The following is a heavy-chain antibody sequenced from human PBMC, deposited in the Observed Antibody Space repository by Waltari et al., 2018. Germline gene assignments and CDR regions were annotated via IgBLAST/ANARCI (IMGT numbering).Heavy chain of an antibody. Sequence: QVQLQQWGAGLLKPSETLSLTCAVYGGSFSGYYWSWIRQPPGKGLEWIGEINHSGSTNHNPALKGRVTISVDTSKNQFSLKLSSVTAADTAVYYCARDRIAARTGIDYWGQGTLVTVSS. D-gene: IGHD6-6*01. CDR2: INHSGST. CDR3: ARDRIAARTGIDY. CDR1: GGSFSGYY. V-gene: IGHV4-34*01. J-gene: IGHJ4*02.